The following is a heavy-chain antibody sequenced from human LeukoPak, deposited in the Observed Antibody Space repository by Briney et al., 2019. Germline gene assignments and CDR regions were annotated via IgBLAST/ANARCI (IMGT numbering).Heavy chain of an antibody. CDR1: GYTFTSYY. Sequence: ASVKVSCKASGYTFTSYYMHWVRQAPGQGLEWMGWINPNTGNPTYAQGFTGRFVFSLDISVSTAYLQISSLKAEDTAVYYCARRVAGMAFDIWGQGTMVTVSS. CDR2: INPNTGNP. J-gene: IGHJ3*02. V-gene: IGHV7-4-1*02. CDR3: ARRVAGMAFDI. D-gene: IGHD6-19*01.